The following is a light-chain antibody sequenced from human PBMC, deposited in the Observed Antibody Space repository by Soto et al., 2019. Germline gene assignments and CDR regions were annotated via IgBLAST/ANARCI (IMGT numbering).Light chain of an antibody. V-gene: IGLV1-44*01. Sequence: QSVLTQPPSASGTPGQRVTISCSGSSSNIGSNCVNWYRQLPGTAPKLLIYSNNQRPSGVPDRFSGSKSGTSASLAISGLQSEDEADYYCAAWDVSLNGVVFGGGTKLTVL. J-gene: IGLJ2*01. CDR1: SSNIGSNC. CDR2: SNN. CDR3: AAWDVSLNGVV.